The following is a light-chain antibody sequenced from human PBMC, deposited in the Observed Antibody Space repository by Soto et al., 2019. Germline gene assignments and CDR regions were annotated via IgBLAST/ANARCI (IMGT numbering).Light chain of an antibody. CDR2: EVT. Sequence: QSALTQPPSASGSPGQSVTISCTGTSSDVGGNNYVSWYQQHPGKAPKLMIYEVTKRPSGVPDRFSGSKSDNTASLIVSGLQAEDEADYYCSSYTGSHNWVFGGGTKLTVL. V-gene: IGLV2-8*01. CDR1: SSDVGGNNY. J-gene: IGLJ3*02. CDR3: SSYTGSHNWV.